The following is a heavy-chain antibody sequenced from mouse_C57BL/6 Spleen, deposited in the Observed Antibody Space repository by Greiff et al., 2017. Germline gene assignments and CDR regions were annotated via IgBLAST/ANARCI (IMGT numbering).Heavy chain of an antibody. CDR3: TRGGGLYAMDY. Sequence: QVQLQQSGAELVRPGASVTLSCKASGYTFTDYEMYWVKQTPVHGLEWIGAIDPETGGTAYNQKFKGKAILTADKSSSTAYMELRSLTSENSAVYYCTRGGGLYAMDYWGQGTSVTVSS. J-gene: IGHJ4*01. D-gene: IGHD1-1*02. V-gene: IGHV1-15*01. CDR2: IDPETGGT. CDR1: GYTFTDYE.